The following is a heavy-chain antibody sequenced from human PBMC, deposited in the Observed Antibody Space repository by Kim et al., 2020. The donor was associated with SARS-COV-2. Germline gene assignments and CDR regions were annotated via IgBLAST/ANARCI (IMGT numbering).Heavy chain of an antibody. CDR1: GFSFSSYG. Sequence: GGSLRLSCAASGFSFSSYGMAWVRQAPGKGLEWVSGISSNGGITRYADSVKGRFTISRDSSKNTLYLQMDSLRAEDTAVYYCTKRASGCSAKPTDYWGQGTLVTVSS. CDR3: TKRASGCSAKPTDY. D-gene: IGHD3-22*01. V-gene: IGHV3-23*01. CDR2: ISSNGGIT. J-gene: IGHJ4*02.